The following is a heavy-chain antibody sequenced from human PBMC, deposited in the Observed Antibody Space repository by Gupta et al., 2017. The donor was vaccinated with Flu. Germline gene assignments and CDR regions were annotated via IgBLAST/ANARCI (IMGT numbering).Heavy chain of an antibody. CDR2: IWYDGSNK. V-gene: IGHV3-33*01. D-gene: IGHD3-3*01. Sequence: QVQLVESGGGVVQPGRSLRLSCAASGFTFSRYGMHWVRQAPGKGLEWVAVIWYDGSNKYYADSVKGRFTISRDNSKNTLYLQMNSLRAEDTAVYYCATNLYDFWSGYFYGMDVWGQGTTVTVSS. J-gene: IGHJ6*02. CDR1: GFTFSRYG. CDR3: ATNLYDFWSGYFYGMDV.